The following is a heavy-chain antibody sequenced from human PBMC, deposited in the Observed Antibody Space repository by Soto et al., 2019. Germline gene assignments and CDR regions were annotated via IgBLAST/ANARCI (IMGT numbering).Heavy chain of an antibody. V-gene: IGHV4-34*01. J-gene: IGHJ5*02. D-gene: IGHD2-2*01. CDR3: ASGYCSSTSCYGMGINWFDP. CDR2: INHSGST. CDR1: DVSSSCCY. Sequence: VEDVSSSCCYLHLIRKPPGKGLEWIGEINHSGSTNYNPSLKSRVTISVDTSKNQFSLKLSSVTAADTAVYYCASGYCSSTSCYGMGINWFDPWGQGTLVTVSS.